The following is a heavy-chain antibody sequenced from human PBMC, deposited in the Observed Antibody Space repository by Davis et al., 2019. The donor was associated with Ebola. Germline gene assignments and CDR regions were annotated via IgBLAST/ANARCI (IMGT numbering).Heavy chain of an antibody. CDR2: ISSSSSTI. J-gene: IGHJ4*02. D-gene: IGHD5-18*01. CDR3: ARDRGYNYGLPDY. V-gene: IGHV3-48*01. Sequence: GESLKISCAASGFTFSSYSMNWVRQAPGKGLEWVSYISSSSSTIYYADSVKGRFTISRDNSKNTLYLQMNSLRAEDTAVYYCARDRGYNYGLPDYWGQGTLVTVSS. CDR1: GFTFSSYS.